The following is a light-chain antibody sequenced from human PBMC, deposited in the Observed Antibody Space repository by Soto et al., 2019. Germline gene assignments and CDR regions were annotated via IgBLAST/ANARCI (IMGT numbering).Light chain of an antibody. CDR2: GAS. J-gene: IGKJ4*01. CDR1: QSVSSSY. CDR3: HQYVISPRT. V-gene: IGKV3-20*01. Sequence: EIVLTQSPGTLSFSPGERATLSCRASQSVSSSYLAWYQQTPDQAPRLLIYGASSRATGIPDRFSGSGSGNDFTLTISRLEPEDFAVYYCHQYVISPRTFGGGTKVEIK.